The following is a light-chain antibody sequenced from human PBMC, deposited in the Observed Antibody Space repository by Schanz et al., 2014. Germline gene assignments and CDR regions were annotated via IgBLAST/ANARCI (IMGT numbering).Light chain of an antibody. V-gene: IGLV1-44*01. J-gene: IGLJ2*01. CDR2: NNN. CDR1: SSNIGSNI. Sequence: QSVLTQSPSASGTPGQRVTISCSGSSSNIGSNIVNWYQQFPGTAPKLLIYNNNQRPSGVPDRFSGSKSGTSASLAVSGLQSEDEADYYCGTWDSSLSAVLFGGGTKLTVL. CDR3: GTWDSSLSAVL.